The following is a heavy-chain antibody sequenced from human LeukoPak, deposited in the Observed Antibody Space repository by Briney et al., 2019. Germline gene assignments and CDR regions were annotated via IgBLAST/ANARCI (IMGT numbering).Heavy chain of an antibody. D-gene: IGHD6-13*01. CDR3: RRSHDY. Sequence: GGSLRLSCAASGFSFSSYGMPWVRQAPGKGLEWISYINPSFEAFYINSVKGRFTISRDNVKNSVYLQMNSLRNEDTAMYFCRRSHDYWGQGTLVTVSS. J-gene: IGHJ4*02. CDR1: GFSFSSYG. CDR2: INPSFEA. V-gene: IGHV3-48*02.